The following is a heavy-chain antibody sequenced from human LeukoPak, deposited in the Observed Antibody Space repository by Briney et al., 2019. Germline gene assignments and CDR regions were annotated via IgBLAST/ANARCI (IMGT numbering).Heavy chain of an antibody. CDR1: GGSISSSNW. J-gene: IGHJ4*02. CDR3: ARTPPDDYVWGSYRPYFDY. V-gene: IGHV4-4*02. CDR2: IYHSGST. Sequence: SETLSLTCAVSGGSISSSNWWSWVRQPPGKGLEWIGEIYHSGSTNYNPSLKSRVTISVDKSKNQFSLKLSSVTAADTAVYYCARTPPDDYVWGSYRPYFDYWGQGTLVTVSS. D-gene: IGHD3-16*02.